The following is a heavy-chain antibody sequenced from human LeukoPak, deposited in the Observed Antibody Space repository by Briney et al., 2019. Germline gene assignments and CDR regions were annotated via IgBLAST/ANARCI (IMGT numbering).Heavy chain of an antibody. J-gene: IGHJ3*02. D-gene: IGHD1-14*01. CDR2: LSFDASSA. CDR1: GFILSSYD. CDR3: AKGPNNIAYRALNI. V-gene: IGHV3-23*01. Sequence: PGGSLRLSCAVSGFILSSYDMSWVRQAPGKGLEWVSSLSFDASSAWYADSVKGRFTISRDISENTVFLQMNSLRAEDTAVYYCAKGPNNIAYRALNIWGQGTMVTVSS.